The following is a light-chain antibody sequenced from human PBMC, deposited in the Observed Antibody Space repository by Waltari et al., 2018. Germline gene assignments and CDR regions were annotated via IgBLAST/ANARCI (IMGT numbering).Light chain of an antibody. V-gene: IGKV3-11*01. CDR3: QQRSNWPLT. J-gene: IGKJ4*02. Sequence: EIVLTQSPATLSLSPGEGATLPCRASQTVSSYLAWYQQIPVLAHRLLIYDASNRAHDIPARFNGSGSGTDFTLTRSSLEPEDFAVEYCQQRSNWPLTFGGETKVDIK. CDR2: DAS. CDR1: QTVSSY.